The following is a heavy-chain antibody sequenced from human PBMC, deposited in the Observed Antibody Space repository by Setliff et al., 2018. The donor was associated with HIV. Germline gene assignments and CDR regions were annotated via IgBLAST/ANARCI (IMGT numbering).Heavy chain of an antibody. V-gene: IGHV4-34*01. CDR1: GGSFSGYY. D-gene: IGHD3-22*01. CDR3: ARGHSYDSYGYYLRGFDI. CDR2: INHSGSI. J-gene: IGHJ3*02. Sequence: SETLSLTCAVYGGSFSGYYWSWIRQSPGKGLEWIGEINHSGSINYNPSLKSRVTISIDTSKNQISLKLSSVTAADTAVYYCARGHSYDSYGYYLRGFDIWGPGTMVTVSS.